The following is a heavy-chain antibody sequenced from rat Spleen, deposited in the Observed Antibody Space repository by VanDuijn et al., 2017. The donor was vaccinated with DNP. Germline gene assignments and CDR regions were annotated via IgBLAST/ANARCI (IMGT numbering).Heavy chain of an antibody. CDR2: ITNSGGSS. J-gene: IGHJ2*01. Sequence: EVQLVESDGGLVQPGRSLKLSCAVSGLTFSDHNLAWVRQAPQKGLEWVATITNSGGSSYYRDSVKGRFTISRDNAKSTLYLQMDSLRSEDTATYYCTTEGVFDYWGQGVMVTVSS. CDR1: GLTFSDHN. CDR3: TTEGVFDY. V-gene: IGHV5S10*01.